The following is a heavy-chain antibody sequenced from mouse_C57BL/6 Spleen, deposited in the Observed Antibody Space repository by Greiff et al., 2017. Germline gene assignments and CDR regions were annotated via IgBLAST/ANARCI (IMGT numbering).Heavy chain of an antibody. CDR2: ISYDGSN. CDR1: GYSLTSGYY. V-gene: IGHV3-6*01. Sequence: DVQLQESGPGLVKPSQSLSLTCSVTGYSLTSGYYWNWIRQFPGNKLEWMGYISYDGSNNYNPSLKNRVSITRDTSKNQFFLKLNSVTTEDTATYYCARDWIGSSWYFDVWGTGTTVTVSS. J-gene: IGHJ1*03. D-gene: IGHD1-1*01. CDR3: ARDWIGSSWYFDV.